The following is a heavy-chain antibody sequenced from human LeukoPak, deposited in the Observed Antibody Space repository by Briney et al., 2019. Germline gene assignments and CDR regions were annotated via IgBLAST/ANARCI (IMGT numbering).Heavy chain of an antibody. D-gene: IGHD1-1*01. CDR1: GGSISSSSYY. CDR3: ARLEPTGNALDI. Sequence: PSETLSLTCTVSGGSISSSSYYWGWIRQPPGKGLEWIGSIYYSGSTYYNPSLKSRVTISVDTSKNQFSLKLSSVTAADTAVYYCARLEPTGNALDIWGQGTMVTVSS. CDR2: IYYSGST. V-gene: IGHV4-39*07. J-gene: IGHJ3*02.